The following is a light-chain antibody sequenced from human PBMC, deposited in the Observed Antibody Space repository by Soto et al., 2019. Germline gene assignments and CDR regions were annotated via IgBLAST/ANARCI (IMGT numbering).Light chain of an antibody. CDR1: SSGIGTFNL. CDR3: SSYAGSSNV. CDR2: EVN. V-gene: IGLV2-23*02. Sequence: QSVLTQPASVSGSPGQSIAISCTGNSSGIGTFNLVSWYQQHPGKAPKLIIYEVNKRPSGISSRFSGSKSGNTASLTISGLQAEDEADYYCSSYAGSSNVFGTGTKVTVL. J-gene: IGLJ1*01.